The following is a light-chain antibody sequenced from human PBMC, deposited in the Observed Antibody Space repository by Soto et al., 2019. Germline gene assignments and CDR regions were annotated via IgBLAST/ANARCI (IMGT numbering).Light chain of an antibody. V-gene: IGLV2-23*01. CDR3: CSYAGSSTFHV. CDR2: EGS. CDR1: SSDVGSYNL. Sequence: QSVLTQPASVSGSPGQSITISCTGTSSDVGSYNLVSWYQQHPGKAPKLMIYEGSKRPSGVSNRFSGSKSDNTAALTISGRQAEDEADYYCCSYAGSSTFHVFGTGTQLTVL. J-gene: IGLJ1*01.